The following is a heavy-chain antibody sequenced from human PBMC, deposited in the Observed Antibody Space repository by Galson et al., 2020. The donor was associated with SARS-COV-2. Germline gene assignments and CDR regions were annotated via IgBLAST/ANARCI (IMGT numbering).Heavy chain of an antibody. D-gene: IGHD3-10*01. V-gene: IGHV4-34*01. J-gene: IGHJ6*02. Sequence: SETLSLTCALHGASFSGYYCTWIRQPPGKGLEWIGEINHSGSSNYNPTPKSRVTMSLDTSKNQVSLKLSSVTAPDTGVYYCAKRNDLGWFGEYILSNDEYGIDVWGQGTTVTVSS. CDR1: GASFSGYY. CDR3: AKRNDLGWFGEYILSNDEYGIDV. CDR2: INHSGSS.